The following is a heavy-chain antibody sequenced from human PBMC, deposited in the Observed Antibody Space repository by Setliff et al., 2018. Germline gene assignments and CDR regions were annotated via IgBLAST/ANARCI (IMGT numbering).Heavy chain of an antibody. CDR2: ISPYNGDT. CDR1: GYTFTSYG. J-gene: IGHJ6*03. D-gene: IGHD3-3*01. Sequence: GASVKVSCKASGYTFTSYGISWVRQAPGQGLEWMGWISPYNGDTEYAQKFQGRVTLTTDTSTSTAHMELGSLRSEDTAVYYCARGRRGNYDFWSGYYVMDVWGKGTTVTVSS. CDR3: ARGRRGNYDFWSGYYVMDV. V-gene: IGHV1-18*01.